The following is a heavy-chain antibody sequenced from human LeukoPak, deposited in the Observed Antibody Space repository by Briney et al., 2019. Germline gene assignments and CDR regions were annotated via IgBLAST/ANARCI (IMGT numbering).Heavy chain of an antibody. CDR1: GYTFVGYY. D-gene: IGHD2-15*01. J-gene: IGHJ4*02. CDR3: ARTSRASAH. Sequence: ASVKVSCKASGYTFVGYYLHWVRQAPGQGLGWMAWIDPYTGNTHYAQKFQGRITVTRDTSVSTTYMELRWLTSDATARYYCARTSRASAHWGEGTPVT. V-gene: IGHV1-2*02. CDR2: IDPYTGNT.